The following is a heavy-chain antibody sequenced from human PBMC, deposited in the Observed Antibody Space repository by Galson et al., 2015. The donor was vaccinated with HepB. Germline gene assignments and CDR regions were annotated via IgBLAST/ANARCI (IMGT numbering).Heavy chain of an antibody. V-gene: IGHV1-2*02. CDR3: YYCSRGRHTATVTPPLDY. Sequence: SVKVSCKASGYAFTDYYLHWVRQAPGQGLEWMGWINPNSGATEYAQNFQGRVTMTRDTSISTAYMELSRLTSDDTDDTAVYYCSRGRHTATVTPPLDYWGQGTLVTVSS. J-gene: IGHJ4*02. D-gene: IGHD1-1*01. CDR1: GYAFTDYY. CDR2: INPNSGAT.